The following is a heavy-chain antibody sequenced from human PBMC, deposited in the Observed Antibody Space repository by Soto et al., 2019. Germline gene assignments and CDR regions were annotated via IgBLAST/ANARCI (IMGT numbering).Heavy chain of an antibody. Sequence: GGSLRLSCAASGFTFSSYGMHWVRQAPGKGLEWVAVISYDGSNKYYADSVKGRFTISRDNSKNTLYLQMNSLRAEDAAVYYCAKDLDFEAGYYFDYWGQGTLVTSPQ. CDR3: AKDLDFEAGYYFDY. CDR1: GFTFSSYG. V-gene: IGHV3-30*18. D-gene: IGHD3-9*01. J-gene: IGHJ4*02. CDR2: ISYDGSNK.